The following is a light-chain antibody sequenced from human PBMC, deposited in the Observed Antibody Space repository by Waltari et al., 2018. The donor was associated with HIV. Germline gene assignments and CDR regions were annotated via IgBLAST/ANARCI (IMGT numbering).Light chain of an antibody. Sequence: QSALTQPASVSGSPGQSITISCTGTSSDVGSYYLVSWYQQQPGKAPKLMIYEVSKRPSGVSNRCSGSKSGNTASLTSSGLQAEDEADYYCWSYAGSSTFVVFGGGTKLTVL. CDR3: WSYAGSSTFVV. CDR1: SSDVGSYYL. V-gene: IGLV2-23*02. J-gene: IGLJ2*01. CDR2: EVS.